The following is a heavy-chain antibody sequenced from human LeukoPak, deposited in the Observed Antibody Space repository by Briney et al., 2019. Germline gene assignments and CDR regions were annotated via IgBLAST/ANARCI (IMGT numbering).Heavy chain of an antibody. Sequence: GGSLRLSCAASGFPFSRYPMNWVRQAPGKGLEWVSSISSSSTYIFYGDSVKGRFTIPRDNAKNSLYLQMNSLRAEDTAVYYCAREAAFDMWGQGTMVTVSS. CDR2: ISSSSTYI. CDR3: AREAAFDM. J-gene: IGHJ3*02. CDR1: GFPFSRYP. V-gene: IGHV3-21*06.